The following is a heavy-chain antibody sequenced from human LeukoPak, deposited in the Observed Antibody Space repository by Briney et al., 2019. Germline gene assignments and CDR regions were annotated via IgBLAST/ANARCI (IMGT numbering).Heavy chain of an antibody. Sequence: GGSLRLSCAASGFTVSSNYMSWVRQAPGKGLEWVSVMYSGGDTYYADSVKGRFTISRDNSKNTLYLQMNNLRAEDTAVYYCAGTLYSGYGLGSLGAFDIWGQGTMVSVSS. D-gene: IGHD5-12*01. CDR2: MYSGGDT. J-gene: IGHJ3*02. CDR3: AGTLYSGYGLGSLGAFDI. CDR1: GFTVSSNY. V-gene: IGHV3-53*01.